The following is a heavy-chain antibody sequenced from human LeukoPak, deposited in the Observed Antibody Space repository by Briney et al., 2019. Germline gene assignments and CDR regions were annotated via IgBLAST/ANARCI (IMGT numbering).Heavy chain of an antibody. D-gene: IGHD2-15*01. Sequence: SVKVSCKASGYTFTGYYMHWVRQAPGQGLEWMGRIIPIFGTANYAQKFRGRVTITTDESTSTAYMELSSLRSEDTAVYYCAREAVVVVAASNWFDPWGQGTLVTVSS. V-gene: IGHV1-69*05. J-gene: IGHJ5*02. CDR2: IIPIFGTA. CDR3: AREAVVVVAASNWFDP. CDR1: GYTFTGYY.